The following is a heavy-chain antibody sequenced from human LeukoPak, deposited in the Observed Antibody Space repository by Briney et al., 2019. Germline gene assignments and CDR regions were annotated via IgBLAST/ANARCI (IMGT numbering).Heavy chain of an antibody. Sequence: GASVKVSCKASGDTFTGYYMHWVRQAPGQGLEWMGWINPNSGGTNYAQKFQGWVTMTRDTSISTAYMELSRLRSDDTAVYYCARGGYCSGGSCYYDYWGQGTLVTVSS. CDR2: INPNSGGT. CDR1: GDTFTGYY. J-gene: IGHJ4*02. V-gene: IGHV1-2*04. CDR3: ARGGYCSGGSCYYDY. D-gene: IGHD2-15*01.